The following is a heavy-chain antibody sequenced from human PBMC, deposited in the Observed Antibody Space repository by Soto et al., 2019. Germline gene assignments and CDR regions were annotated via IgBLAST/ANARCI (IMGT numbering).Heavy chain of an antibody. CDR2: INHSGST. CDR1: GGSFGGYY. J-gene: IGHJ5*02. D-gene: IGHD3-3*01. V-gene: IGHV4-34*01. CDR3: ARGPITIFGVVKSCNWFDP. Sequence: SQTLSLTCAVYGGSFGGYYWSWIRQPPGKGLEWIGEINHSGSTNYNPSLKSRVTISVDTSKNQFSLKLSSVTAADTAVYYCARGPITIFGVVKSCNWFDPWGQGTLVTVSS.